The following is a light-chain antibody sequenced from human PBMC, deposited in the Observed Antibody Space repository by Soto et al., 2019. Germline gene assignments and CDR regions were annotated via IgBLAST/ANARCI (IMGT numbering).Light chain of an antibody. Sequence: ELVLTQSPATPYVSPGERATLSCRASQSLSSNVAWYQQRPGQAPRLLIYGASTRATGIPARFSGSGSGTEFTLTISSLQSEDFAVYYCQQYNKWPTETFGQGTKVEIK. CDR3: QQYNKWPTET. J-gene: IGKJ1*01. CDR1: QSLSSN. CDR2: GAS. V-gene: IGKV3-15*01.